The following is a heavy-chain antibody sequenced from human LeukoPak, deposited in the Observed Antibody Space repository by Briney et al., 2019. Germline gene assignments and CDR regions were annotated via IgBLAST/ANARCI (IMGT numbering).Heavy chain of an antibody. CDR3: ARAGGLGDGYNYGY. Sequence: NAGGSLRLSCAASGFTFSSYGMSWVRQAPGKGLEWVSSISSSSSYIYYADSVKGRFTISRDNAKNSLYLQMNSLRAEDTAVYYCARAGGLGDGYNYGYWGQGTLVTVSS. J-gene: IGHJ4*02. V-gene: IGHV3-21*01. D-gene: IGHD5-24*01. CDR1: GFTFSSYG. CDR2: ISSSSSYI.